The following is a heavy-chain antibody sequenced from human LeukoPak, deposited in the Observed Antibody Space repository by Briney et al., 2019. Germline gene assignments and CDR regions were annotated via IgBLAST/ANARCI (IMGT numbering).Heavy chain of an antibody. D-gene: IGHD2-21*01. CDR3: ARALLRRYNY. CDR2: INHSGST. V-gene: IGHV4-34*01. J-gene: IGHJ4*02. Sequence: IPSETLSLTCAVYGGSFSGYYWSWIRQPPGKGLEWIGEINHSGSTNYNPSLKSRVTISEDTSKNQFSLKLSSVTAADTAVYYCARALLRRYNYWGQGTLVTVSS. CDR1: GGSFSGYY.